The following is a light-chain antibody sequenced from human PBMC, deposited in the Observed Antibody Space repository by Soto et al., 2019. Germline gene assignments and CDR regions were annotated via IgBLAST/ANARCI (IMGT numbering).Light chain of an antibody. Sequence: DIQMTQSPSSLSASVGDRVTITCQASHDISSYLNWYQQKPGKAPKLLIYDASNLETGVPSRFSGSGSGTDFTFTINSLQPEDIATYYCQQYDNLPITFGQGTRLEIK. V-gene: IGKV1-33*01. J-gene: IGKJ5*01. CDR2: DAS. CDR1: HDISSY. CDR3: QQYDNLPIT.